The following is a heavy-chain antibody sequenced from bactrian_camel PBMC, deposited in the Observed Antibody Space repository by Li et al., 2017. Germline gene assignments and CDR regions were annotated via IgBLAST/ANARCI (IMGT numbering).Heavy chain of an antibody. Sequence: QVQLVESGGGSVQAGGSLRLSCTASGGIYCMGWFRQAPGKEREGVATISTGGRYTDYADSVKGRFTITIDHAKNILSLQMNDLKPEDTGMYYCAAGEERASMEAADFEYWGQGTQVTVS. CDR2: ISTGGRYT. CDR1: GGIYC. D-gene: IGHD4*01. V-gene: IGHV3S53*01. CDR3: AAGEERASMEAADFEY. J-gene: IGHJ6*01.